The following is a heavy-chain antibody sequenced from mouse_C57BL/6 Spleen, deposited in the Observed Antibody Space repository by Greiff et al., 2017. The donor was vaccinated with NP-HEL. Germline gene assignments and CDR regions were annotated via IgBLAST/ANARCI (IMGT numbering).Heavy chain of an antibody. D-gene: IGHD1-1*01. CDR2: FYPGSGSI. CDR3: ARHEDTGYYGSSYYAMDY. Sequence: QVQLQQSGAELVKPGASVKLSCKASGYTFTEYTIHWVKQRSGQGLEWIGWFYPGSGSIKYNEKFTDTATLTADKSSLPVYMELSRLTSEDSAVYFCARHEDTGYYGSSYYAMDYWGQGTSVTVSS. V-gene: IGHV1-62-2*01. CDR1: GYTFTEYT. J-gene: IGHJ4*01.